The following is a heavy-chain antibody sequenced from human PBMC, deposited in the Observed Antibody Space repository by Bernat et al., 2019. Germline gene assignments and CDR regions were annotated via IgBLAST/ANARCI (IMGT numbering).Heavy chain of an antibody. V-gene: IGHV4-38-2*01. Sequence: QVQLQESGPGLVKPSETLSLTCAVSGYSISSGYYWGWIRQPPGKGLEWIGTIYHSGSTDYNPSLKSLVTISVDTAKNQFYLKLSSVTAAETAVYYCARLIAAVQFDYWGQGTLVIVSS. CDR1: GYSISSGYY. CDR2: IYHSGST. D-gene: IGHD6-13*01. J-gene: IGHJ4*02. CDR3: ARLIAAVQFDY.